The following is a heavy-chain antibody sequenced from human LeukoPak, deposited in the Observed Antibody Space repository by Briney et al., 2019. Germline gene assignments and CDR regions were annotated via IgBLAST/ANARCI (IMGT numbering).Heavy chain of an antibody. J-gene: IGHJ3*02. Sequence: PGGSLRLSCAASGFTFSSYAMSWVRQAPGKGLEWVSTISGSGGTTYYADSVKGRFTISRDNSKNTLYLQMNSLRAEDTAVYYCAKTGDYFDSSGYYRPDAFDIWGRGTMVTVSS. D-gene: IGHD3-22*01. CDR2: ISGSGGTT. CDR3: AKTGDYFDSSGYYRPDAFDI. V-gene: IGHV3-23*01. CDR1: GFTFSSYA.